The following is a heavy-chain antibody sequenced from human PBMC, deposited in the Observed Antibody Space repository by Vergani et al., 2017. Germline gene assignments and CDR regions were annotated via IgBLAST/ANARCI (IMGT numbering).Heavy chain of an antibody. CDR3: AKDGLAYGSGSWYY. D-gene: IGHD3-10*01. CDR2: IRYDGSNK. V-gene: IGHV3-30*02. CDR1: GFSFSSFG. J-gene: IGHJ4*02. Sequence: VQLVESGGGLVKRGGSLRLYCAASGFSFSSFGMHWVRQAPGKGLEWVTFIRYDGSNKYYADSVKGRFTISRDNSKNTVYLQMNSLRTGDTAVYYCAKDGLAYGSGSWYYWGRGTLVTVSS.